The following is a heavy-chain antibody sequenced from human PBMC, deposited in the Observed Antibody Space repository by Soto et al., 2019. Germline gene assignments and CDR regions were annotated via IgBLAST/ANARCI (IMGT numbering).Heavy chain of an antibody. D-gene: IGHD2-2*01. CDR3: ARLNPIVVVPTAKCWFDP. CDR1: GDSISSGGYY. J-gene: IGHJ5*02. Sequence: QVQLQESGPGLVKPSQTLSLTCTVSGDSISSGGYYWSWIRQSPGKGLEWIGYIFYSGYSYYNPSLKSRLFISVDTSKNHFSLRLSSVTAADTAVYYCARLNPIVVVPTAKCWFDPWGQGALVTVSS. V-gene: IGHV4-31*03. CDR2: IFYSGYS.